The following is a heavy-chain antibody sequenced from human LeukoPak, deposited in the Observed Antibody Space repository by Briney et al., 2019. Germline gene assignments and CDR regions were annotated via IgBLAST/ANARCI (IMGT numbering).Heavy chain of an antibody. D-gene: IGHD1-1*01. J-gene: IGHJ5*02. V-gene: IGHV5-51*01. Sequence: GEALKISCKGSAYSFTSYWIGWVRQMPRKGRGWMGIIYLGDSDTRYSPSVQGQVTISADKSISTAYLQWSSLKASDTAMYYCARLEDNWFDGQGKGAMVTVSS. CDR2: IYLGDSDT. CDR3: ARLEDNWFDG. CDR1: AYSFTSYW.